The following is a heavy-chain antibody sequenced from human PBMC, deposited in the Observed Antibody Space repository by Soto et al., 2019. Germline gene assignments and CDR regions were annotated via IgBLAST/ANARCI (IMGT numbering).Heavy chain of an antibody. J-gene: IGHJ2*01. V-gene: IGHV3-9*01. CDR1: GFRFDDYA. CDR2: ISWNSGSS. D-gene: IGHD4-17*01. CDR3: AKDLEDGDRHPYWYFDL. Sequence: EVQLVESGGGLVRPGRSLRLSCAASGFRFDDYAMHWVRQPPGKGLEWVSGISWNSGSSDYADSVKGRFTISRDNAKNSLHLQMNSLRAEDTALYYCAKDLEDGDRHPYWYFDLWGRGNPVTVSS.